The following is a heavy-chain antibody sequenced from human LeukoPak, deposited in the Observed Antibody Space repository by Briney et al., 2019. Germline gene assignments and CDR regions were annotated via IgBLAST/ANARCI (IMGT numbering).Heavy chain of an antibody. CDR1: GGSFSGYY. D-gene: IGHD4/OR15-4a*01. V-gene: IGHV4-34*01. Sequence: PSETLSLTCAVYGGSFSGYYWSWIRQPPGKGLEWIGEINHSGSTNYNPSLKSRVTISGDTSKNQFSLKLTSVTAADTAIYYCAATIKRDYGDTNLDYWGQGTLVTVSS. CDR2: INHSGST. CDR3: AATIKRDYGDTNLDY. J-gene: IGHJ4*02.